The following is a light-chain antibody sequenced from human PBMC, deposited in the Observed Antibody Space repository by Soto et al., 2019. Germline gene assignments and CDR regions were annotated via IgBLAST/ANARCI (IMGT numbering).Light chain of an antibody. J-gene: IGLJ3*02. CDR1: SSDVGGYNY. CDR3: CSYAGSYTLWV. Sequence: QCALTQPRSVSGSPGQSVTISCTGTSSDVGGYNYVSWYQQHPGKAPKLMIYDVSKRPSGVPDRFSGSKSGNTASLTISGLQAEDEADYYCCSYAGSYTLWVFGGGTKLTVL. V-gene: IGLV2-11*01. CDR2: DVS.